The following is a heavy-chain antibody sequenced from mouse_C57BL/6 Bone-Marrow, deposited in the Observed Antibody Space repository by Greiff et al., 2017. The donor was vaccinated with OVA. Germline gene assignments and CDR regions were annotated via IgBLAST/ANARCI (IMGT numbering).Heavy chain of an antibody. CDR2: IDPNSGGT. Sequence: QVQLQQPGAELVKPGASVKLSCKASGYTFTSYWMHWVKQRPGRGLEWIGRIDPNSGGTKYNEKFKSQATLTVDKPSSTAYMQLSSLTSEDSAVYYCARLCSSYTHYAMDYWGQGTSVTVSS. J-gene: IGHJ4*01. V-gene: IGHV1-72*01. CDR3: ARLCSSYTHYAMDY. D-gene: IGHD1-1*01. CDR1: GYTFTSYW.